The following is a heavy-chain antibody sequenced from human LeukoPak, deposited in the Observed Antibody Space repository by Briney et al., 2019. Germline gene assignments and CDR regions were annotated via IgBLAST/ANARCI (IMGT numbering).Heavy chain of an antibody. CDR1: GFTFSSYS. CDR2: ISSSSSYI. CDR3: ARRGIAAAGVDY. D-gene: IGHD6-13*01. Sequence: KPGGSLRLSCAASGFTFSSYSMTWVRQAPGKGLEWVSSISSSSSYIYYADSVKGRFTISRDNAKNSLYLQMNSLRAEDTAVYYCARRGIAAAGVDYWGQGTLVTVSS. J-gene: IGHJ4*02. V-gene: IGHV3-21*01.